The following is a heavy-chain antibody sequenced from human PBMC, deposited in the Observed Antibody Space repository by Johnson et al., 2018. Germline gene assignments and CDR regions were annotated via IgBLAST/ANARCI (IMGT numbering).Heavy chain of an antibody. J-gene: IGHJ6*03. V-gene: IGHV4-34*01. CDR1: GGSFSGYY. CDR2: INHSGST. CDR3: ASTVTSGDYYMDV. D-gene: IGHD4-17*01. Sequence: QVQLQQWGAGLLKPSETLSLTCAVYGGSFSGYYWSWIRQPPGKGLEWIGEINHSGSTNYNPSLKSRVPISVDTSKNQFSRKLSSVTAADTAGYYRASTVTSGDYYMDVWGKGTTVTVSS.